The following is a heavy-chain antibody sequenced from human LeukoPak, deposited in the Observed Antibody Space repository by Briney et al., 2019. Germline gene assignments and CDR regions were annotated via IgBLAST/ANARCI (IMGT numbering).Heavy chain of an antibody. J-gene: IGHJ4*02. CDR1: GFTFSNYW. V-gene: IGHV3-7*01. CDR2: IKQDGSEK. Sequence: GGSLRLSCAASGFTFSNYWMSWVRQAPGKGLEWVANIKQDGSEKSYVDSVKGRFTISRDNAKNSLYLQMNSLRAEDTAVYYCARARTSGDEALAGNYWGQGTLVTVSS. D-gene: IGHD6-19*01. CDR3: ARARTSGDEALAGNY.